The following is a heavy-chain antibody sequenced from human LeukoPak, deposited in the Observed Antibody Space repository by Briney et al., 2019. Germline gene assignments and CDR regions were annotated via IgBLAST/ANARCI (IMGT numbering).Heavy chain of an antibody. CDR3: AKVRGRAGDYFDY. D-gene: IGHD1-26*01. CDR1: GFTFSSYS. CDR2: ISSSSDTI. J-gene: IGHJ4*02. V-gene: IGHV3-48*01. Sequence: AGGSLRLSCAVSGFTFSSYSMNWVRQAPGKGLEWISYISSSSDTIYYADSVKGRFTISRDNSKNTLYLQMNSLRAEDTAVYYCAKVRGRAGDYFDYWGQGTLVTVSS.